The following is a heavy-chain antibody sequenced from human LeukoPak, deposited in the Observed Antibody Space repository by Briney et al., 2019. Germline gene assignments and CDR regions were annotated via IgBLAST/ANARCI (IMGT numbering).Heavy chain of an antibody. Sequence: SVKVSCKASGGTFSSYAISWVRQAPGQGLEWMGGIIPIFGTANYAQKFQGRVTITTDESTSTAYMELSSLRSEDTAVYYCARSVVVTARGMDVWGQGTTVTVSS. CDR1: GGTFSSYA. D-gene: IGHD2-21*02. CDR3: ARSVVVTARGMDV. J-gene: IGHJ6*02. V-gene: IGHV1-69*05. CDR2: IIPIFGTA.